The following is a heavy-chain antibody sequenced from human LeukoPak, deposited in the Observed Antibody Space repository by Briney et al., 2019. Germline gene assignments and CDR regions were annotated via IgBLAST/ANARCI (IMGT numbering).Heavy chain of an antibody. CDR1: GFSFSSYS. CDR2: INSGSNYI. Sequence: PGGSLRLSCAASGFSFSSYSMNWVRQAPGRGLEWVSSINSGSNYIDYADSVKGRFTISRDNAKNSLYLQMNSLRAEDTAVYYCAVAYYYGSGDAFDIWGQGTMVTVSS. D-gene: IGHD3-10*01. V-gene: IGHV3-21*01. CDR3: AVAYYYGSGDAFDI. J-gene: IGHJ3*02.